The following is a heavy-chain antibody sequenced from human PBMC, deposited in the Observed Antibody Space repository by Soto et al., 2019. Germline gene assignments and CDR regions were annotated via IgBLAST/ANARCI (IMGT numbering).Heavy chain of an antibody. Sequence: GASVKVSCKASGGTFSSYTISWVRQAPGQGLEWMGRIIPILGIANYAQKFQGRVTITADKSTSTAYMELSSLRSEDTAVYYCAREPLIVATMFYYYYGVDVWGQGTTVTVSS. CDR1: GGTFSSYT. V-gene: IGHV1-69*04. D-gene: IGHD5-12*01. CDR3: AREPLIVATMFYYYYGVDV. J-gene: IGHJ6*02. CDR2: IIPILGIA.